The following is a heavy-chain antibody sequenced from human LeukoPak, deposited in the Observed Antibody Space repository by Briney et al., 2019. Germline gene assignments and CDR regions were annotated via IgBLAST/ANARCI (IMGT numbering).Heavy chain of an antibody. CDR2: INHSGST. Sequence: PSQTLSLTCTVSGGSISSGDYYWSWIRQPPGKGLEWIGEINHSGSTNYNPSLKSRVTISVDTSKNQFSLKLSSVTAADTAVYYCAGVGELFHRLDYWGQGTLVTVSS. CDR3: AGVGELFHRLDY. J-gene: IGHJ4*02. V-gene: IGHV4-30-4*08. CDR1: GGSISSGDYY. D-gene: IGHD3-10*01.